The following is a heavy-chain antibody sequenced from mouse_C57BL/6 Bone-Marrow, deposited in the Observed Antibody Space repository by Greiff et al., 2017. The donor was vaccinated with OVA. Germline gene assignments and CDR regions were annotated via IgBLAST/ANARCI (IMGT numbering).Heavy chain of an antibody. Sequence: QVQLQQPGAELVKPGASVKLSCKASGYTFTSYWMQWVKQRPGQGLEWIGEIDPSDSYTNYNQKFKGKATLTVDTSSSTAYMQLSSLTSEDSAVYYCAGGTAYWGQGTLVTVSA. CDR3: AGGTAY. CDR2: IDPSDSYT. D-gene: IGHD3-3*01. CDR1: GYTFTSYW. V-gene: IGHV1-50*01. J-gene: IGHJ3*01.